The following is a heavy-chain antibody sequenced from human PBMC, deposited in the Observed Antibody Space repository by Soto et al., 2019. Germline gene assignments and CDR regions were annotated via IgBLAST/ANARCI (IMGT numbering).Heavy chain of an antibody. CDR1: GYTFTSYY. D-gene: IGHD3-10*01. CDR2: INPSGGST. CDR3: ARGIYGSGSYYYYGMDV. J-gene: IGHJ6*02. V-gene: IGHV1-46*01. Sequence: ASVKVSCRAAGYTFTSYYMHWGRQAPGQGLEWMGIINPSGGSTSYAQKFQGRVTMTRDTSTSTVYMGLSSLRSEDTAVYYCARGIYGSGSYYYYGMDVWGQGTTVTVSS.